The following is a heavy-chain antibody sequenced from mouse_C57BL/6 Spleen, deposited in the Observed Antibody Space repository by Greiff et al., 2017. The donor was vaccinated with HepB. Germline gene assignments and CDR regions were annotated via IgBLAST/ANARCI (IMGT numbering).Heavy chain of an antibody. CDR3: ARNRYGSSYWYFDV. D-gene: IGHD1-1*01. CDR1: GFSLTSYG. V-gene: IGHV2-2*01. Sequence: VKLVESGPGLVQPSQRLSITCTVSGFSLTSYGVHWVRQSPGKGLEWLGVIWSGGSTDYNAAFISRLSISKDNSKSQVFFKMNSLQADDTAIYYCARNRYGSSYWYFDVWGTGTTVTVSS. J-gene: IGHJ1*03. CDR2: IWSGGST.